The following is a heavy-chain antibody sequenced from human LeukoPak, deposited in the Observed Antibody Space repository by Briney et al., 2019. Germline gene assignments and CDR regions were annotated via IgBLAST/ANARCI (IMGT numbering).Heavy chain of an antibody. CDR2: IKPNSGDT. D-gene: IGHD6-13*01. CDR3: ARVLIAASLCY. J-gene: IGHJ1*01. Sequence: PRASVKVSCKASGYTFTGYYMHWVRQAPGQGLEWMGWIKPNSGDTNYAQKFQGRVTMTRDTSIGTAYMELSRLRSDDTAVYYCARVLIAASLCYWGQGTLVTVSS. V-gene: IGHV1-2*02. CDR1: GYTFTGYY.